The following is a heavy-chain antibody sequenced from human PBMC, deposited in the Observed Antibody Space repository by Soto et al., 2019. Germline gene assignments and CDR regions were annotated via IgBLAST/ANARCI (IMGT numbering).Heavy chain of an antibody. Sequence: SETLSLTCTVSGGSISSGGYYWSWIRQHPGKGLEWIGYIYYSGSTYYNPSLKSRVTISVDTSKNQFSLKLSSVTAADTAVYYCAREGIAAAGRRYLKHWGQGTMVTVYS. CDR3: AREGIAAAGRRYLKH. CDR1: GGSISSGGYY. J-gene: IGHJ1*01. D-gene: IGHD6-13*01. V-gene: IGHV4-31*03. CDR2: IYYSGST.